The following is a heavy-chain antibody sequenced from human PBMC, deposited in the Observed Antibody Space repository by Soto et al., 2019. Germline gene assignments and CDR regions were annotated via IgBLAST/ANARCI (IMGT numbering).Heavy chain of an antibody. CDR3: ARDTSRQFGYCSGGSCYPRNRFDP. Sequence: ASVKVSCKASGYTFTSYYMHWVRQAPGQGLEWMGIINPSGGSTSYAQKFQGRVTMTRDTSTSTVYMELSSLRSEDTAVYYCARDTSRQFGYCSGGSCYPRNRFDPWGQGTLVTVSS. D-gene: IGHD2-15*01. CDR2: INPSGGST. J-gene: IGHJ5*02. CDR1: GYTFTSYY. V-gene: IGHV1-46*01.